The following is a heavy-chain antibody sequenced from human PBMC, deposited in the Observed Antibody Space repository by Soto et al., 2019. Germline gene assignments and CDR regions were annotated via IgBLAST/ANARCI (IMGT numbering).Heavy chain of an antibody. CDR2: ISAYNGNT. V-gene: IGHV1-18*01. J-gene: IGHJ6*03. CDR3: ARGDCSGGSCYSLHYYMDV. CDR1: GYTFTSYG. Sequence: ASVKVSCKASGYTFTSYGISWVRQAPGQGLEWMGWISAYNGNTNYAQKLQGRVTMTTDTSTSTAYMELRSLRSDDTAVYYCARGDCSGGSCYSLHYYMDVWGKGTTVTVSS. D-gene: IGHD2-15*01.